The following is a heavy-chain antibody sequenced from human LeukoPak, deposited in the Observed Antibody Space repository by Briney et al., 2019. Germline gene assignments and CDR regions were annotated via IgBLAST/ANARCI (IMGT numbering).Heavy chain of an antibody. CDR1: GGTFSSYA. CDR2: IIPIFGTA. V-gene: IGHV1-69*05. J-gene: IGHJ4*02. CDR3: ARYYYDSSGYQGFFDY. D-gene: IGHD3-22*01. Sequence: SVKVSCKASGGTFSSYAISWARQAPGQGLEWMGGIIPIFGTANYAQKFQGRVTITTDESTSTAYMELSSLRSEDTAVYYCARYYYDSSGYQGFFDYWGQGTLVTVSS.